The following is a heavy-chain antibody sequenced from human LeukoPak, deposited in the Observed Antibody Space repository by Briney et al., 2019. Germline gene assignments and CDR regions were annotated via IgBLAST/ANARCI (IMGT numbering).Heavy chain of an antibody. V-gene: IGHV1-46*01. CDR1: GYIFTSYY. Sequence: GASVKVSCKASGYIFTSYYIHWVRQAPGQGLEWMGIINPSGGNTNYAQKFQGRVTMTRDTSTSTVYMELSSLSSGDTAVYYCARFAMHCRLAVAGLFGLDYWGQGTLVTVSS. J-gene: IGHJ4*02. CDR3: ARFAMHCRLAVAGLFGLDY. D-gene: IGHD6-19*01. CDR2: INPSGGNT.